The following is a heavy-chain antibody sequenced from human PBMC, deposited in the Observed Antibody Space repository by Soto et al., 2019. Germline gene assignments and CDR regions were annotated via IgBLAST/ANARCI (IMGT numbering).Heavy chain of an antibody. CDR3: ARADSGGDPFDI. CDR2: ISSSGSST. Sequence: GGSLRLSCVASGFTFSSYEMNWVTQAPGKGLEWVSYISSSGSSTYYADSVKGRFTISRDNAKNSLYLQMNSLRAEDTAVYYCARADSGGDPFDIWGPGTTVTVSS. V-gene: IGHV3-48*03. D-gene: IGHD6-25*01. J-gene: IGHJ3*02. CDR1: GFTFSSYE.